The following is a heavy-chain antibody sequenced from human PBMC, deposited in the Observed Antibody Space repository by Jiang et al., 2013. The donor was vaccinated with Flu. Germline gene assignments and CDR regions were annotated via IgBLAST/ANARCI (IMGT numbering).Heavy chain of an antibody. J-gene: IGHJ4*02. Sequence: SGAEVKTPGASVQVSCKASGYTFTSYFMHWVRQAPGQGLESMGMIVPSGGGTSYAERFQGRVTMTRDTSTSTVYMELSSLRSEDTAVYYCAREYCSGGSCFFYFDYWGQGTLVTVSS. D-gene: IGHD2-15*01. CDR1: GYTFTSYF. CDR2: IVPSGGGT. V-gene: IGHV1-46*01. CDR3: AREYCSGGSCFFYFDY.